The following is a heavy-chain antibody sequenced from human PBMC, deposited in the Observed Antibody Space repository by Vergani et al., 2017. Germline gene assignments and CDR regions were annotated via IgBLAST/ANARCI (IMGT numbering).Heavy chain of an antibody. CDR3: AHVYDYIWGSYRYFFDY. Sequence: QVTLKESGPVLVKPTQTLTLTCTFSGFSLSTSGVGVGWIRQPPGKALEWLALIYWNDDKRYSPSLKSRLTITKDTSKNQVVLTMTNMDPVDTATYYCAHVYDYIWGSYRYFFDYWGQGTLVTVSS. D-gene: IGHD3-16*02. CDR2: IYWNDDK. CDR1: GFSLSTSGVG. J-gene: IGHJ4*02. V-gene: IGHV2-5*01.